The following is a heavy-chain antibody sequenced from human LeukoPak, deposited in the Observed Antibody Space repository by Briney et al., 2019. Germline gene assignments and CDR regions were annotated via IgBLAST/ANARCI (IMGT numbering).Heavy chain of an antibody. V-gene: IGHV3-7*03. CDR3: AKDRPSGHYYRRDGDS. D-gene: IGHD3-22*01. CDR1: GFSFSNFW. CDR2: IHPEGNEK. J-gene: IGHJ5*01. Sequence: PGGSLRLSCAVSGFSFSNFWMSWVRQAPGRGLEWVANIHPEGNEKYHVESVKGRFTISRDNSKNVLYLRMNSLTAEDTAIYYCAKDRPSGHYYRRDGDSWGQGTLVTVSS.